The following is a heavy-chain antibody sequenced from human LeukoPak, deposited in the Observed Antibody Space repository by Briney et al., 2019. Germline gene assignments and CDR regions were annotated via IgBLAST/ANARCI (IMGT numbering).Heavy chain of an antibody. CDR1: GYTLTELS. J-gene: IGHJ3*02. D-gene: IGHD3-9*01. Sequence: ASVKVSCKVSGYTLTELSMHWVRQPPGKGLEWMGGFDPEDGETIYAQKFQGRVTMTEDTSTDTAYMELSSLRSEDTAVYYCATDRLGYDILTGSNAFDIWGQGTMVTVSS. V-gene: IGHV1-24*01. CDR2: FDPEDGET. CDR3: ATDRLGYDILTGSNAFDI.